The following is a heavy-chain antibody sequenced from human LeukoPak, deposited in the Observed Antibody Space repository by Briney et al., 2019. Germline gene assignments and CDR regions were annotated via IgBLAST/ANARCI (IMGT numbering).Heavy chain of an antibody. Sequence: SETLSLTCTVSGGSISSYYWSWIRQPPGKGLEWIGYIYYSGSTNYNPSLKSRVTISVDTSENQFSLKLSSVTAADTAVYYCARHTYSGYDYFLYWGQGTLVTVSS. CDR3: ARHTYSGYDYFLY. J-gene: IGHJ4*02. V-gene: IGHV4-59*08. CDR2: IYYSGST. D-gene: IGHD5-12*01. CDR1: GGSISSYY.